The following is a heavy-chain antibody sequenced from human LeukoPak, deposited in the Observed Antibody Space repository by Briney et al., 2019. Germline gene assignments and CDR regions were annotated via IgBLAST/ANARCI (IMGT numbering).Heavy chain of an antibody. Sequence: GGSLRLSCAASGFTFSSYSMNWVRQAPGKGLEWVSYISSSSSTIYYADSVKGRFTISRDNAKNSLYLQMNSQRAEDAAVYYCARAFNHLQRYMDVWGKGTTVTVSS. D-gene: IGHD4-11*01. CDR2: ISSSSSTI. V-gene: IGHV3-48*01. J-gene: IGHJ6*03. CDR1: GFTFSSYS. CDR3: ARAFNHLQRYMDV.